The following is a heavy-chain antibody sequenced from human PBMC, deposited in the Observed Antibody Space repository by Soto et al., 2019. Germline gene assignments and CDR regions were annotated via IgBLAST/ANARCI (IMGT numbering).Heavy chain of an antibody. CDR3: VRGGGGGLFDP. J-gene: IGHJ5*02. Sequence: GGSLRLSCEGSGFTCGGSYMSWIRQAPGKGLEWVSYISPGCSYPAYADSVKGRFTISRDNAKSSLYLQMMSLTAEDTAIYYCVRGGGGGLFDPWGQGTMVTVSS. D-gene: IGHD2-15*01. CDR2: ISPGCSYP. CDR1: GFTCGGSY. V-gene: IGHV3-11*06.